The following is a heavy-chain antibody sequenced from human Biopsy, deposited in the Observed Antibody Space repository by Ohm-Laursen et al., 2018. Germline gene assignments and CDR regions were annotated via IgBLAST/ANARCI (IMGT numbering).Heavy chain of an antibody. CDR2: ISHTGYT. D-gene: IGHD6-19*01. CDR3: ARGANENGGLDFPH. V-gene: IGHV4-59*11. J-gene: IGHJ1*01. CDR1: GGSFTGHY. Sequence: SETLSLTCTVSGGSFTGHYWTWIRQPPGKGLEWIGHISHTGYTSYKSSLKSRVTISLDTSRKHFSLRLTSLAAADTAVYYCARGANENGGLDFPHRGQGTLVTVSS.